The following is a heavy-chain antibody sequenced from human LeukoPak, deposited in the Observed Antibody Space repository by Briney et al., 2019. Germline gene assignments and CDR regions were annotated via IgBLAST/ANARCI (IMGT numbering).Heavy chain of an antibody. CDR1: GGSISSSSYY. V-gene: IGHV4-39*01. J-gene: IGHJ4*02. D-gene: IGHD6-6*01. Sequence: PSETLSLTCTVSGGSISSSSYYWAWIRQPPGKWLEWIGSIYYSGSTYYNPSLKSRVTISVDTSKNQFSLKLSSVTAADTAVYYCARQGSSSDYWGQGTLVTVSS. CDR3: ARQGSSSDY. CDR2: IYYSGST.